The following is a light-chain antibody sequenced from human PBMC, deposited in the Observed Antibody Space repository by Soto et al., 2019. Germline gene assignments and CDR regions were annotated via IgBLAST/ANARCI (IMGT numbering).Light chain of an antibody. CDR2: AAS. J-gene: IGKJ4*01. V-gene: IGKV1-27*01. CDR1: QGIVNY. Sequence: DIPMTQSPSSLSASVGDRVTITCRANQGIVNYLAWYQQKPGKVPKLLIYAASTLKSGVPSRSSGSGSGTDFTLTIGSLQPEDVATYYCQNYKSAPLTFGGGTKVEIK. CDR3: QNYKSAPLT.